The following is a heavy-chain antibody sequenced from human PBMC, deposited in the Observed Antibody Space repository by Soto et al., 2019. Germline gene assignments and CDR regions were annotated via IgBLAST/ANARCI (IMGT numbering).Heavy chain of an antibody. V-gene: IGHV3-7*01. J-gene: IGHJ6*02. D-gene: IGHD6-13*01. Sequence: VGSLRLSCAASGFTFSSYWMSWVRQAPGKGLEWVANIKQDGSEKYYVDSVKGRFTISRDNAKNSLYLQMNSLRAEDTAVYYCARTGGYSSSWYEVLNYYYYYGRDVWGQGTTVTVSS. CDR1: GFTFSSYW. CDR2: IKQDGSEK. CDR3: ARTGGYSSSWYEVLNYYYYYGRDV.